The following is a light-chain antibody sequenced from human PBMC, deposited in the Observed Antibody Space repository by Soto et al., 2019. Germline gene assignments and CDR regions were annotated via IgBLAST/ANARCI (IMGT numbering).Light chain of an antibody. V-gene: IGLV2-8*01. CDR3: SSYAGTNIVA. Sequence: QSALTQPPSASGSPGQSVTISCTGTSSDVGGYTYVSWYQQHPGKAPKLLIYEVTKRPSGVPDRFSGSKSGNTASLTVSGLQAEDEADYFCSSYAGTNIVAFGGGTKLTVL. CDR2: EVT. CDR1: SSDVGGYTY. J-gene: IGLJ2*01.